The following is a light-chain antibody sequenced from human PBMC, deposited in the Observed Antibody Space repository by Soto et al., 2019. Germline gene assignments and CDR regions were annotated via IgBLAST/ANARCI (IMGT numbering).Light chain of an antibody. V-gene: IGKV1-39*01. Sequence: DIQMTQSPSSLSASVGDRVTITCRASQSITTYLNWYQHKAGKAPKLLIYTASSLQSGVPSRFSGSGSGTDFSLSIVSLQPEDFATYYCQQSYSPPQTFGQGTKVDIK. J-gene: IGKJ1*01. CDR2: TAS. CDR3: QQSYSPPQT. CDR1: QSITTY.